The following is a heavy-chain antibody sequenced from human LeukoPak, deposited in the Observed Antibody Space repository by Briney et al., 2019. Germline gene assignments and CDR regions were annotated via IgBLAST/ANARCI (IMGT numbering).Heavy chain of an antibody. CDR2: ITSNGRST. D-gene: IGHD4/OR15-4a*01. CDR3: VRDLT. Sequence: PGGSLRLSCSASGFSFSTSAMHWVRQAPGKGPQFVSAITSNGRSTYNADSVKGRFTISRDNSKSTLDLQMSSLRPEDTAVYYCVRDLTWGQGTLVTVSS. V-gene: IGHV3-64D*06. J-gene: IGHJ4*02. CDR1: GFSFSTSA.